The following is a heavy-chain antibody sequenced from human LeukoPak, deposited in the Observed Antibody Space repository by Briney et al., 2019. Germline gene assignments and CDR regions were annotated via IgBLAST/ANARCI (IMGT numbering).Heavy chain of an antibody. CDR2: IYPGDSDT. D-gene: IGHD3-10*01. J-gene: IGHJ4*02. Sequence: GESLKISCKGSGYSFTSYWIGWVRQMPGKGLEWMGIIYPGDSDTRYSPSFQGQVTISADKPISTAYLQWSSLKASDTAMYYCARQNRYYYGSGSYYNDPFDYWGQGTLVTVSS. V-gene: IGHV5-51*01. CDR3: ARQNRYYYGSGSYYNDPFDY. CDR1: GYSFTSYW.